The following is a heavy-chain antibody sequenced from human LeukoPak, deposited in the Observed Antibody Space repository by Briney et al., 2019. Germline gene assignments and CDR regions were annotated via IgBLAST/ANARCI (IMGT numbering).Heavy chain of an antibody. D-gene: IGHD6-6*01. Sequence: SETLSLTCAVSGGSISSANWWSWVRQPPGKGLEWIGEIHHSGTTTYNPSLKSRLTISVDKSKNQFSLKLNSVTAADTAVYYCARASAYSSSSGVNYWGQGTLVTVSS. CDR3: ARASAYSSSSGVNY. J-gene: IGHJ4*02. CDR1: GGSISSANW. V-gene: IGHV4-4*02. CDR2: IHHSGTT.